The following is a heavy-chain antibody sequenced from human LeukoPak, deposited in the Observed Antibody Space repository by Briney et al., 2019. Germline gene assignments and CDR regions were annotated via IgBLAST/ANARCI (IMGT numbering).Heavy chain of an antibody. V-gene: IGHV4-59*01. CDR1: GGSFSDNY. D-gene: IGHD1-1*01. J-gene: IGHJ6*03. CDR3: ARAGDYYYSYMDV. CDR2: IYYSGST. Sequence: SETLSLTCAVSGGSFSDNYWSWIRQPPGKGLEWIGYIYYSGSTNYNPSLKSRVTISVDTSKNQFSLKLSSVTAADTALYYCARAGDYYYSYMDVWGKGTTVTVSS.